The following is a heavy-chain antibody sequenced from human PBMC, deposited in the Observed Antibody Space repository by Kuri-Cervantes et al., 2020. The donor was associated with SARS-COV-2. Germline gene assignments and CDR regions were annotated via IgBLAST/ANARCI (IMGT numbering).Heavy chain of an antibody. J-gene: IGHJ4*02. V-gene: IGHV3-30-3*01. CDR2: ISYDGSNK. CDR3: AREPPGFGEPSAYFDY. CDR1: GFTFSSYA. Sequence: GESLKISCAASGFTFSSYAMHWVRQAPGKGLEWVAVISYDGSNKYYADSVKGRFTTSRDNSKNTLYLQMNSLRAEDTAVYYCAREPPGFGEPSAYFDYWGQGTLVTVSS. D-gene: IGHD3-10*01.